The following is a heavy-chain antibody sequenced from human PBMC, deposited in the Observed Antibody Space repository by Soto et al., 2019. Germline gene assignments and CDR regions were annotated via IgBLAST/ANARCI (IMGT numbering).Heavy chain of an antibody. CDR1: GGSISSYY. D-gene: IGHD5-12*01. CDR2: IYYSGST. V-gene: IGHV4-59*08. CDR3: ARHKEDGYNYVSYFDY. J-gene: IGHJ4*02. Sequence: SETLSLTCTVSGGSISSYYWSWIRQPPGKGLEWIGYIYYSGSTNYNPSLKSRVTISVDTSKNQFSLKLSSVTAADTAVYYCARHKEDGYNYVSYFDYWGQGTLVTVSS.